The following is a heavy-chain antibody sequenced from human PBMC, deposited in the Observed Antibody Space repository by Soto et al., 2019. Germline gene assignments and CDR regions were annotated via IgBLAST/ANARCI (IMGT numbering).Heavy chain of an antibody. Sequence: GSLRLSCAASGFTFSSYAMHWVRQAPGKGLEWVAVISYDGSNKYYADSVKGRFTISRDNSKNTLYLQMNSLRAEDTAVYYCARDPVRGYSYGPVYWGQGTLVTVSS. CDR3: ARDPVRGYSYGPVY. D-gene: IGHD5-18*01. V-gene: IGHV3-30-3*01. CDR1: GFTFSSYA. CDR2: ISYDGSNK. J-gene: IGHJ4*02.